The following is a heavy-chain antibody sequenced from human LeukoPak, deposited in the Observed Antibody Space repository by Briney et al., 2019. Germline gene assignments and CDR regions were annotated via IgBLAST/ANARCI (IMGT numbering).Heavy chain of an antibody. J-gene: IGHJ4*02. CDR3: SNLGAPPPYRND. CDR2: IKSDGRTA. D-gene: IGHD1-1*01. V-gene: IGHV3-74*01. Sequence: GGSLRLSCAASGFTFSTSPMHWVRQAPGKGLVWVSFIKSDGRTATLADSVKGRFTISRDNAKNTLYLQMNSLRAEDTAVYYCSNLGAPPPYRNDWGQGTLVTVSS. CDR1: GFTFSTSP.